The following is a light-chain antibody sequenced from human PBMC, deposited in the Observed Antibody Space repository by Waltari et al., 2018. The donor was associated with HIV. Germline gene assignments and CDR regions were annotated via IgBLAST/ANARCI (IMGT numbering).Light chain of an antibody. CDR3: YSYSDTSSSYV. J-gene: IGLJ1*01. CDR1: STDVGNFNF. CDR2: EVT. V-gene: IGLV2-23*02. Sequence: QSALTQPASVSGSPGQSITISSTGTSTDVGNFNFVYCYQQYPGKAPKLLIYEVTKRPSGASNRFSASKSGNTASLTISGLRAEDEADYYCYSYSDTSSSYVFGTGTKVTVL.